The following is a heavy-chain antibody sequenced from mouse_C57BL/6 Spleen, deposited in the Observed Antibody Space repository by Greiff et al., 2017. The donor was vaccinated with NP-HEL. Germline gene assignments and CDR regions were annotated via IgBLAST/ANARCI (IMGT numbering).Heavy chain of an antibody. Sequence: EVMLVESGEGLVKPGGSLKLSCATSGFTFSSYAMSWVRQTPEKRLEWVAYISSGGDYIYYADTVKGRFTISRDNARNTLYLQMSSLKSEDTAMYYCTREGAYGSYFDYWGQGTTLTVSS. D-gene: IGHD2-2*01. V-gene: IGHV5-9-1*02. CDR2: ISSGGDYI. J-gene: IGHJ2*01. CDR1: GFTFSSYA. CDR3: TREGAYGSYFDY.